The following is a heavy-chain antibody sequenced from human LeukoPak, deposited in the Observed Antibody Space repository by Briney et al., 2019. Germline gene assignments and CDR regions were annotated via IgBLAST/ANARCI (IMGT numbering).Heavy chain of an antibody. J-gene: IGHJ4*02. Sequence: ASVKVSCKASGYTFTSYGISWVRQAPGQGLEWMGWISAYNGNTNYAQKLQGRVIMTTDTSTSTAYMELRSLRSDDTAVYYCARDKGSMVRGVIITEGVSVPFDYWGQGTLVTVSS. CDR1: GYTFTSYG. V-gene: IGHV1-18*01. D-gene: IGHD3-10*01. CDR2: ISAYNGNT. CDR3: ARDKGSMVRGVIITEGVSVPFDY.